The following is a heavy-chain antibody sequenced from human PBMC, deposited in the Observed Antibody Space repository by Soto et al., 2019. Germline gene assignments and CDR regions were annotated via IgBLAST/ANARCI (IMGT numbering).Heavy chain of an antibody. CDR2: IIPIFGTA. V-gene: IGHV1-69*01. CDR3: ARVDYGDYSGWFDP. Sequence: QVQLVQSGAEVRKPGSSVKVSCKASGGTFSRHAISWVRQAPGQGLEWMGGIIPIFGTANYAQKFQGRVTITADESTSTAYMELSSLRSEDTAVYYCARVDYGDYSGWFDPWGQGTLVTVSS. CDR1: GGTFSRHA. D-gene: IGHD4-17*01. J-gene: IGHJ5*02.